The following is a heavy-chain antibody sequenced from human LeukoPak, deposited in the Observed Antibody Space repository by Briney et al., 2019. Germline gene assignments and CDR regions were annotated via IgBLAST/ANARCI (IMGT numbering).Heavy chain of an antibody. CDR3: AKDRGRYYDSGGYYWGYYFDS. D-gene: IGHD3-22*01. Sequence: GGSLRLSCVASGFTFNTFAMTWVRQAPGKGLEWVSTISGGGGRTYYADSVRGRFTISRDNSKNTLYVQMSSLRAEDTAVYYCAKDRGRYYDSGGYYWGYYFDSWGQGVQVTVST. CDR1: GFTFNTFA. V-gene: IGHV3-23*01. CDR2: ISGGGGRT. J-gene: IGHJ4*02.